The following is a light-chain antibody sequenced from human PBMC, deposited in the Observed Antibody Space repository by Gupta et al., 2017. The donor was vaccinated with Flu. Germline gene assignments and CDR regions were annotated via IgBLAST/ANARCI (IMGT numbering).Light chain of an antibody. V-gene: IGKV1-39*01. J-gene: IGKJ2*01. CDR3: QQTDSIPYT. Sequence: GDRVTSTCWASQTINNFLNWYQQKPGQAPKLLIYGASSLQSGVPSRFSGGGSGTYLTLTISNLQPEDYASYFCQQTDSIPYTFGQGTKVEI. CDR1: QTINNF. CDR2: GAS.